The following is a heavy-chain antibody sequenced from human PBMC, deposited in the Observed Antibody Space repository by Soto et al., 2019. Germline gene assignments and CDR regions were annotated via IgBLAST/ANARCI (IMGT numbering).Heavy chain of an antibody. CDR3: ARHLKKGNYYYYYYGMDV. D-gene: IGHD4-4*01. V-gene: IGHV5-10-1*01. CDR1: GYSFTSYW. J-gene: IGHJ6*02. CDR2: IDPSDSYT. Sequence: PGESLKISCKGSGYSFTSYWISWVRQMPGKGLEWMGRIDPSDSYTNYSPSFQGHVTISADKSISTAYLQWSSLKASDTAMYYCARHLKKGNYYYYYYGMDVWGQGTTVTVSS.